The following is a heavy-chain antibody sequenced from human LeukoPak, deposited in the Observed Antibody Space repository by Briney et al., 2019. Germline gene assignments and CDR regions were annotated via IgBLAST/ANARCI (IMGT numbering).Heavy chain of an antibody. D-gene: IGHD5-12*01. V-gene: IGHV3-23*01. Sequence: GGSLRLSCAASGFAFSSYWMSWVRQAPGKGLEWVSAISGSGGSTYYADSVKGRFTISRDNSKNTLYLQMNSLRAEDTAVYYCAKGGYDYDFDYWGQGTLVTVSS. CDR2: ISGSGGST. J-gene: IGHJ4*02. CDR1: GFAFSSYW. CDR3: AKGGYDYDFDY.